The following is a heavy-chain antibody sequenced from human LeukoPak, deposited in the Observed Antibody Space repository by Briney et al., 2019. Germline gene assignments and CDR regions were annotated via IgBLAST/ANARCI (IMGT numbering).Heavy chain of an antibody. CDR1: GFTHSSNV. CDR3: VRSLNSGSYADL. J-gene: IGHJ5*02. CDR2: LYSVGTT. Sequence: PGGALRLSCASSGFTHSSNVMRWVRQAPGQELEWVSVLYSVGTTYYADSVKRRFTISRDTSRNTLYLQMNSLRVDDTAVYYCVRSLNSGSYADLWGEGTLISV. V-gene: IGHV3-53*01. D-gene: IGHD1-26*01.